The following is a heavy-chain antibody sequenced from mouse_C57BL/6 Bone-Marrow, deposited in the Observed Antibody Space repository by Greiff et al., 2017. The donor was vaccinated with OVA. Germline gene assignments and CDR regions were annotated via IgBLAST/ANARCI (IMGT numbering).Heavy chain of an antibody. V-gene: IGHV1-52*01. CDR3: ARTTVVASHYYFDY. CDR2: IDPSDSAT. D-gene: IGHD1-1*01. Sequence: QVQLQQPGAELVRPGSSVKLSCKASGYTFTSYWLHWVKQRPIQGLEWIGNIDPSDSATHYNQKFKDKATLTVDKSASTAYMQLSSLTSEDSAVYYCARTTVVASHYYFDYWGQGTTLTVYS. J-gene: IGHJ2*01. CDR1: GYTFTSYW.